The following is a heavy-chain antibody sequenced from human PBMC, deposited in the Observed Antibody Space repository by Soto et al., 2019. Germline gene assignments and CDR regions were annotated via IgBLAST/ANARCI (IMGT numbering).Heavy chain of an antibody. CDR2: IIPILGIA. J-gene: IGHJ5*02. Sequence: QVQLVQSGAEVKKPGSSVKVSCKASGGTFSSYTISWVRQAPGQGLEWMGRIIPILGIANYAQKFQGRATITADKSTSTAYMELSSLRSEDTAVYYCARDGKYGSGKGWFDPWGQGTLVTVSS. D-gene: IGHD3-10*01. V-gene: IGHV1-69*08. CDR1: GGTFSSYT. CDR3: ARDGKYGSGKGWFDP.